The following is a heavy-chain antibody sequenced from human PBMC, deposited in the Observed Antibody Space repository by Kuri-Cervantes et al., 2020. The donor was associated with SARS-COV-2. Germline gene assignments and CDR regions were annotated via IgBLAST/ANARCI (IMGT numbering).Heavy chain of an antibody. Sequence: SQTLSLTCAISGDSVSSNSAAWNWIRQSPSRGLEWLRRTYYRSKWYNDYAVSVKSRVSVNPDTSKNQFSLRLNSVTPEDTAVYYCARDSPLERYCSSTSCYRSYYGMDVWGQGTTVTVSS. CDR2: TYYRSKWYN. V-gene: IGHV6-1*01. J-gene: IGHJ6*02. D-gene: IGHD2-2*02. CDR3: ARDSPLERYCSSTSCYRSYYGMDV. CDR1: GDSVSSNSAA.